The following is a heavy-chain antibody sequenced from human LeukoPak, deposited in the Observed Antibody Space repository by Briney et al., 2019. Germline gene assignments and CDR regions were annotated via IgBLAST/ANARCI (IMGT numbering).Heavy chain of an antibody. D-gene: IGHD5-24*01. V-gene: IGHV1-46*01. Sequence: ASVKVSCKASGYTFTSYYMHWVRQAPGQGLEWMGIINPSGGSTSYAQKFQGRVTMTRDTSTSTVYMELSSLRSEDTAVYYCATSSTGGYNYAPHDYYYGMDVWGQGTTVTVSS. CDR3: ATSSTGGYNYAPHDYYYGMDV. CDR1: GYTFTSYY. J-gene: IGHJ6*02. CDR2: INPSGGST.